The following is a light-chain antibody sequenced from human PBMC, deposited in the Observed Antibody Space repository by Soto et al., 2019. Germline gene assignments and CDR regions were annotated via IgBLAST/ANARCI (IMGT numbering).Light chain of an antibody. V-gene: IGKV3D-15*02. CDR2: GAS. CDR1: QSVRTK. CDR3: QQYATSPTT. Sequence: ETVMTQSPATLSVSPGERATLSCRASQSVRTKLAWYQQKPGQAPRLLIYGASSRATGIPARFSGSGSGTEFTLTISRLEPEDFAVYYCQQYATSPTTFGQGTKVDI. J-gene: IGKJ1*01.